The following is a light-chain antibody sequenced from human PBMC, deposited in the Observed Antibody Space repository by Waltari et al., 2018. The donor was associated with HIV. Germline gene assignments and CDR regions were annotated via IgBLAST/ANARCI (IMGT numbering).Light chain of an antibody. J-gene: IGKJ3*01. CDR2: TAS. CDR1: QNIKLY. Sequence: IQMTQSPSFLAASVGDRVTITCRASQNIKLYLNWYQQQPGKAPRLLIYTASSLQSGVPSRFIGSASGTNFTLTITSLHPEDYAAYYCQQAYSGPFVFGPGTKVEVK. CDR3: QQAYSGPFV. V-gene: IGKV1-39*01.